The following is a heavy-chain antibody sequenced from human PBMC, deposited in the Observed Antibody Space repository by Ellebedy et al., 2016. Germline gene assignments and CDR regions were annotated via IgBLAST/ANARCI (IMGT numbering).Heavy chain of an antibody. J-gene: IGHJ4*02. CDR1: GFTFSTYW. V-gene: IGHV3-74*01. CDR2: INTDGSSA. Sequence: GGSLRLXXAASGFTFSTYWMHWVRQAPGKGLVWVSRINTDGSSATYADSVKGRFTISRDNAKNSLFLQMNSLRAEDTAVYYCATDTGNYWSSDYWGQGTLVTVSS. D-gene: IGHD1-26*01. CDR3: ATDTGNYWSSDY.